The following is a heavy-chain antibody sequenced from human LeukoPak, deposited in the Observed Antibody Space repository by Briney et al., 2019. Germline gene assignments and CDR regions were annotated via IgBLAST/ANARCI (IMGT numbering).Heavy chain of an antibody. CDR1: GASVSSASY. J-gene: IGHJ5*02. CDR2: IYYSGST. D-gene: IGHD3-3*01. Sequence: SETLSLTCTVSGASVSSASYWTWIRQPPGKGLEWIGYIYYSGSTNYNPSLKSRVTISVDTSKNQFSLKLSSVTAADTAVYYCARTYYDFWSGYYSNRFDPWGQGTLVTVSS. CDR3: ARTYYDFWSGYYSNRFDP. V-gene: IGHV4-61*01.